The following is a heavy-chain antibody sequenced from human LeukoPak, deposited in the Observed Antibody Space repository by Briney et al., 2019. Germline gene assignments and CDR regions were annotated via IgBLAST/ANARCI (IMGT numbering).Heavy chain of an antibody. CDR1: GFSFSTYS. CDR3: AKKSGPGTDPLDC. Sequence: GGSLRLSCVASGFSFSTYSMSWVRQTPEKGLEWVSVISDNGDITKYADSVRGRFAMSRDNSKNTLFLQMNTLRADDTALYYCAKKSGPGTDPLDCWGQGTLVTVSS. J-gene: IGHJ4*02. V-gene: IGHV3-23*01. D-gene: IGHD3-10*01. CDR2: ISDNGDIT.